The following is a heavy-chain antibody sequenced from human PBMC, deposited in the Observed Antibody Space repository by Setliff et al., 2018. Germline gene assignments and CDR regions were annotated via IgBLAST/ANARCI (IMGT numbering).Heavy chain of an antibody. CDR1: GGTFSDYY. J-gene: IGHJ5*02. Sequence: SETLSLTCAAYGGTFSDYYWTWIRQPPGKGLEWIGEINHRGSTNYNPSLKSRATISIDTSKDQFSLKLISMSAADTAVYYCGRGFSRIEGWGNWFDPWGQGILVTVSS. CDR3: GRGFSRIEGWGNWFDP. D-gene: IGHD2-15*01. CDR2: INHRGST. V-gene: IGHV4-34*08.